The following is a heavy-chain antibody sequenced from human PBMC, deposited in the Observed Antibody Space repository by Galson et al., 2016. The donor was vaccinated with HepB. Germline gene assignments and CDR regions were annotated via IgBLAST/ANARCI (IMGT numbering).Heavy chain of an antibody. Sequence: SLRLSCAVSGFRVSAHHVGWFRQAPGKGLECVSVLYGGGGTYHTDSVKGRFSVSRDNSKNTVYLQMNSLRVEDTAVYYCARRTGGSPDYWGQGTLVTVSS. V-gene: IGHV3-53*01. CDR2: LYGGGGT. CDR1: GFRVSAHH. CDR3: ARRTGGSPDY. D-gene: IGHD3-16*01. J-gene: IGHJ4*02.